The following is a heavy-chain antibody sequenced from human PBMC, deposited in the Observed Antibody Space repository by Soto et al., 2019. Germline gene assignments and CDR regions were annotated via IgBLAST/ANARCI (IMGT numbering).Heavy chain of an antibody. V-gene: IGHV1-3*01. CDR1: GYTFTSYA. Sequence: ASVKVSCKASGYTFTSYAMHWVRQAPGQRLEWMGWINAGNGNTKYSQKFQGRVTITRDTSASTAYKELGSLRSEDTAGYYCARDRRTGDCSSGGSCTSPPYYYMDVWGKGTTVTVSS. CDR3: ARDRRTGDCSSGGSCTSPPYYYMDV. J-gene: IGHJ6*03. CDR2: INAGNGNT. D-gene: IGHD2-15*01.